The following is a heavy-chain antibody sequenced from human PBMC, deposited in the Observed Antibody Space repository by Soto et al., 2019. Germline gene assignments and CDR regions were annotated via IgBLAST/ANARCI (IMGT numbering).Heavy chain of an antibody. D-gene: IGHD3-3*01. CDR3: ARDGVGPHGMDV. CDR2: IYSSGNT. CDR1: GASVTSYY. Sequence: SETLSLTGTVSGASVTSYYWSWIRQPAGKGLDWIGRIYSSGNTDYNPSLKSRVTLSLDTSQNQVSLKLNSVTAADTGIYYCARDGVGPHGMDVWGLGTTVTVSS. V-gene: IGHV4-4*07. J-gene: IGHJ6*02.